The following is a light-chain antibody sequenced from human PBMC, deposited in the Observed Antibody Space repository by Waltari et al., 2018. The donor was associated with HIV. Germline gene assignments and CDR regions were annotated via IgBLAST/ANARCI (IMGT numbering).Light chain of an antibody. Sequence: QSALTQPASVSGSPGQSITISCTGTSSAVGSYNLVPWYQQHPGKAPKLMLYEVNKRPSGVSNRFSGSKSGNTASLTISGLQAEDEGYYYCCSYAGRITSVVFGGGTKLTVL. CDR2: EVN. CDR3: CSYAGRITSVV. CDR1: SSAVGSYNL. J-gene: IGLJ2*01. V-gene: IGLV2-23*02.